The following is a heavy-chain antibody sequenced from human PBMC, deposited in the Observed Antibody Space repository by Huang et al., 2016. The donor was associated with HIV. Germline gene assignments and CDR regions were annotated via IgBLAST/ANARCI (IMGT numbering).Heavy chain of an antibody. D-gene: IGHD6-13*01. CDR2: ISYDGKTK. V-gene: IGHV3-30*18. J-gene: IGHJ4*02. CDR3: AKGGSAAAVLDF. CDR1: GFTFSLYG. Sequence: QVQLVESGGGVVQPGRSLRISCAASGFTFSLYGMHWVRQAPGKGLAWGAVISYDGKTKYYADSVKGRFTISRENSKTTLYLQMNRLRVEDTALYYCAKGGSAAAVLDFWGQGTLVTVSS.